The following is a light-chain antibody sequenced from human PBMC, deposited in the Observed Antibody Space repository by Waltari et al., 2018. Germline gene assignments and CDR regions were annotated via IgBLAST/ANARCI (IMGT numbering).Light chain of an antibody. CDR1: QRVSSW. J-gene: IGKJ1*01. CDR3: QQYITSPP. Sequence: DIQMTHSPSTLSASVGDRVTITCRASQRVSSWLAWYQQKPGKAPKVLIYKASNLESGVPSRFSGSGSGTEFTLTISSLQPDDFATYYGQQYITSPPFGQGTKVEIK. V-gene: IGKV1-5*03. CDR2: KAS.